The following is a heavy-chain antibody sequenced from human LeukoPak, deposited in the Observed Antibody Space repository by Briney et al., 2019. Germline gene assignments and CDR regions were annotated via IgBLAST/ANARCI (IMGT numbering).Heavy chain of an antibody. CDR1: GFTFSNFA. J-gene: IGHJ4*02. Sequence: GGSLRLSCAASGFTFSNFAMTWVRQAPGKGLEWVSSIVGSSSTYYADSLKGRFTISRDNAKNSLYLQMNSLRAEDTAVYYCARIGAGSTRDYWGQETLVTVLS. V-gene: IGHV3-21*01. D-gene: IGHD6-13*01. CDR2: IVGSSST. CDR3: ARIGAGSTRDY.